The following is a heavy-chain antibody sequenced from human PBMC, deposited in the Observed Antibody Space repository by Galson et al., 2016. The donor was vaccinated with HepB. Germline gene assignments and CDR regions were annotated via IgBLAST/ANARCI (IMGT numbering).Heavy chain of an antibody. CDR2: ISSSSGTI. Sequence: SLRLSCAASGFTFSTYTMNWVRQTPGKGLEWVSYISSSSGTIYYVDSVTGRFTISRDNVKNSLYLQMNSLRDEDTAVYFCARATDVPSGYRGGIFDMWGQGAVVT. CDR3: ARATDVPSGYRGGIFDM. D-gene: IGHD6-13*01. V-gene: IGHV3-48*02. CDR1: GFTFSTYT. J-gene: IGHJ3*02.